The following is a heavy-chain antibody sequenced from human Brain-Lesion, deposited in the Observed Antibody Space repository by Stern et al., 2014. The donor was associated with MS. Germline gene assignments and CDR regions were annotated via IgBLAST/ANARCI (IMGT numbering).Heavy chain of an antibody. CDR1: GFTFSDHY. CDR3: IRPLVGSTRGFEY. V-gene: IGHV3-72*01. J-gene: IGHJ4*02. Sequence: EDQLVESGGGSVQPGGSLRLACAASGFTFSDHYMDWVRQSPRKGLEWVGRIRNRANSYTPEYAASVKGIFTIWRDDSQNSMYLHMNSLKTEDTAVYYCIRPLVGSTRGFEYWGQGTLVTVSS. D-gene: IGHD2-8*02. CDR2: IRNRANSYTP.